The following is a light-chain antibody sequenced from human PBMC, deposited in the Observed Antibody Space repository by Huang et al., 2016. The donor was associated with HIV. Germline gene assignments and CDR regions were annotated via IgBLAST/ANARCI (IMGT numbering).Light chain of an antibody. J-gene: IGKJ1*01. Sequence: EIVLTQSPATLSLSPGERATLSCRASQSVRNYLAWYQQKPGQAPRLLIYDASNRATGNPARFSGSGSGTDFTLTISSREPEDFAVYYCQQRSDWPPWTFGQGTKVEIK. CDR1: QSVRNY. V-gene: IGKV3-11*01. CDR3: QQRSDWPPWT. CDR2: DAS.